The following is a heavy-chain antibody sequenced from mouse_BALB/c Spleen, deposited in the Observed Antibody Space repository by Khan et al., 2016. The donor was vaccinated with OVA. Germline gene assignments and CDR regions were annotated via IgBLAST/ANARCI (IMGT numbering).Heavy chain of an antibody. J-gene: IGHJ2*01. CDR2: INPSSGHT. CDR3: ARDRIDY. CDR1: GYTFSNYW. Sequence: VQLQQSGAELAKPGASVKMSCKASGYTFSNYWIHWVKQRPGQGLEWIGYINPSSGHTYYNQTFNDKATLTTDKSSSTAYMQLSRLTSEDSAVYYCARDRIDYWGQGTTLTVSS. V-gene: IGHV1-7*01.